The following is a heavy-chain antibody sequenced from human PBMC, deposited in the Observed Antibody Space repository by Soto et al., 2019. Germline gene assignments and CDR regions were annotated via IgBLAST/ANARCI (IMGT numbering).Heavy chain of an antibody. Sequence: QVQLVESGGGVVQPGRSLRLSCAASGFTFSSYGMHWVRQAPGKGLEWVAVISYDGSNKYYADSVKGRFTISRDNSKNTLYLQMNSLRAEDTAVYYCAKDQYSSGWTAFDYWGQGTLVTVSS. CDR2: ISYDGSNK. J-gene: IGHJ4*02. CDR3: AKDQYSSGWTAFDY. V-gene: IGHV3-30*18. D-gene: IGHD6-19*01. CDR1: GFTFSSYG.